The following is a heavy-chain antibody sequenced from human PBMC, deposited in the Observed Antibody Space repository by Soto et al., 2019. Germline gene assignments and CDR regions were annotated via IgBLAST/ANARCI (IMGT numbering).Heavy chain of an antibody. D-gene: IGHD1-26*01. CDR2: IYWDDSK. Sequence: QITLKESGPTLVKPTQTLTLTCTFSGFSLTTDRVGVGWIRQPPGAALEWLAVIYWDDSKTYRPSLESRLTITKDNSKNQVALTMTNMDSLDTATYYCAHAYGGRSLYWGQGTLVTVSS. J-gene: IGHJ4*02. CDR1: GFSLTTDRVG. CDR3: AHAYGGRSLY. V-gene: IGHV2-5*02.